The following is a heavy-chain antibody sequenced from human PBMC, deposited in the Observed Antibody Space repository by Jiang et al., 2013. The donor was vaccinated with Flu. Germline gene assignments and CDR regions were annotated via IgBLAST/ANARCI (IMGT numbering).Heavy chain of an antibody. V-gene: IGHV1-2*02. Sequence: SGAEVKKPGASVKVSCKASGYTFTGYYMHWVRQAPGQGLEWMGWINPNSGGTNYAQKFQGRVTMTRDTSISTAYMELSRLRSDDTAVYYCASPYYCSSTSCPDDHYYYYYGMDVWGQGTTVTVSS. CDR2: INPNSGGT. J-gene: IGHJ6*02. CDR1: GYTFTGYY. D-gene: IGHD2-2*01. CDR3: ASPYYCSSTSCPDDHYYYYYGMDV.